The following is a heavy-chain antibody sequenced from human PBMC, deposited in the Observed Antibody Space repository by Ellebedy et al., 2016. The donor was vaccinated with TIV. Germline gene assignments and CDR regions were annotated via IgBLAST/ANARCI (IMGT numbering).Heavy chain of an antibody. D-gene: IGHD3-9*01. CDR1: GFTFSSYS. CDR3: ARGRGMYDILTGYQANKARYFDL. V-gene: IGHV3-48*04. CDR2: ISSSSSTI. J-gene: IGHJ2*01. Sequence: GGSLRLSCAASGFTFSSYSMNWVRQAPGKGLEWVSYISSSSSTIYYADSVKGRFTISRDNAKNSLYLQMNSLRAEDTAVYYCARGRGMYDILTGYQANKARYFDLWGRGTLVTVSS.